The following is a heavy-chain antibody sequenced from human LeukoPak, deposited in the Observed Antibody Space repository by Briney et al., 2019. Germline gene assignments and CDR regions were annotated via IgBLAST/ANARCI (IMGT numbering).Heavy chain of an antibody. CDR3: ARAYIAAAGSYDY. V-gene: IGHV3-53*01. J-gene: IGHJ4*02. CDR2: IYSGGST. D-gene: IGHD6-13*01. CDR1: GFTVSSNY. Sequence: PGGSLRLSCAASGFTVSSNYMSWVRQAPGKGLEWVSVIYSGGSTYYADSVKGRFTISRDNSKNTLYLQMNSLRAEDTAVYYCARAYIAAAGSYDYWGQGTLVTVSS.